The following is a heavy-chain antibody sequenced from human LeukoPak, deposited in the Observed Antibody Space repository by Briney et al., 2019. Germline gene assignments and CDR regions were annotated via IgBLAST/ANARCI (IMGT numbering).Heavy chain of an antibody. V-gene: IGHV1-2*02. J-gene: IGHJ4*02. D-gene: IGHD1-1*01. CDR2: INPNSGGT. CDR1: GYTFTGYY. CDR3: ARDLYLGTYNLDY. Sequence: ASVKVSCKASGYTFTGYYMHWVRQALGQGLEWMGWINPNSGGTNYAQKFQGRVTMTRDTSISTAYMELSRLRSDDTAVYYCARDLYLGTYNLDYWGQGTLVTVSS.